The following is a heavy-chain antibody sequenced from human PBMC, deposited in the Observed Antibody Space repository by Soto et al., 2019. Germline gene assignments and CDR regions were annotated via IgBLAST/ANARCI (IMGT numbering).Heavy chain of an antibody. D-gene: IGHD3-22*01. CDR2: IYYSGST. V-gene: IGHV4-59*08. CDR1: GGSISSYY. CDR3: ARLTSSGYPFDY. Sequence: PSETLSLTCTVSGGSISSYYWSWIRQPPGKGLEWIGYIYYSGSTNYNPSLKSRVTISVDTSKNQFSLKLSSVTAADTAVYYCARLTSSGYPFDYWGQGTLVTVS. J-gene: IGHJ4*02.